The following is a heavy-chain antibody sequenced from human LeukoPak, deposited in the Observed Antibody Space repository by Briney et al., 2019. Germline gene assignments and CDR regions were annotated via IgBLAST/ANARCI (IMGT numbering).Heavy chain of an antibody. J-gene: IGHJ4*02. CDR2: ISSSSNYI. D-gene: IGHD6-19*01. CDR3: ARAVAGLAGEYYIDY. Sequence: GGSLRLSCAASGFTFSSYAMNWVRQAPGKGLEWVSSISSSSNYIYYADSLKVRFTISRDNAKNFLFLQMNTLRAEDTAVYYCARAVAGLAGEYYIDYWGQGTLVTASS. CDR1: GFTFSSYA. V-gene: IGHV3-21*01.